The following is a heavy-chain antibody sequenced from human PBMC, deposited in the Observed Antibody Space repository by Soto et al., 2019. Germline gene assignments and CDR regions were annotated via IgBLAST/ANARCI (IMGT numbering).Heavy chain of an antibody. CDR3: ARADCSGGSCADYYYGMYV. D-gene: IGHD2-15*01. CDR2: IIPIFGTE. J-gene: IGHJ6*02. CDR1: GGTFSSYA. V-gene: IGHV1-69*01. Sequence: QVQLVQSGAEVKKPGSSVKVSCKASGGTFSSYAISWVRQAPGQGLEWMGGIIPIFGTENYAQKFQGRVTITADESTSTAYMELSSLSSEDTAVYYCARADCSGGSCADYYYGMYVWGQGTTVTVSS.